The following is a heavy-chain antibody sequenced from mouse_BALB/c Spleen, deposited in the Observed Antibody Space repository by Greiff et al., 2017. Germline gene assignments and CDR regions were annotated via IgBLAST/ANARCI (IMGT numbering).Heavy chain of an antibody. V-gene: IGHV2-9*02. J-gene: IGHJ4*01. CDR3: ARGIYDGYSHYYAMDY. CDR2: IWAGGST. Sequence: QVQLQQSGPGLVAPSQSLSITCTVSGFSLTSYGVHWVRQPPGKGLEWLGVIWAGGSTNYNSALMSRLSISKDNSKSQVFLKMNSLQTDDTAMYYCARGIYDGYSHYYAMDYWGQGTSVTVSS. CDR1: GFSLTSYG. D-gene: IGHD2-3*01.